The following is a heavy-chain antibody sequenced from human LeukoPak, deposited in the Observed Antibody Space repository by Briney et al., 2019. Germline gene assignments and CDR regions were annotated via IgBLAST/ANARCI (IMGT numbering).Heavy chain of an antibody. CDR1: GFTFVSYA. CDR3: GKPYYDFWNGNYLDV. D-gene: IGHD3-3*01. V-gene: IGHV3-23*01. Sequence: GGSLRLSCAASGFTFVSYAMSWVRQAPGKGLEWAAAISGSGGTTYYADSVKGRFIISRDNSKNTLYLQMDSLRVEDTAVYYCGKPYYDFWNGNYLDVWGKGTTVTVSS. CDR2: ISGSGGTT. J-gene: IGHJ6*03.